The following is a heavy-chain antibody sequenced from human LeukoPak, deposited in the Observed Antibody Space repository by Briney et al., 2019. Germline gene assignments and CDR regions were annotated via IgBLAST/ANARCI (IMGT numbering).Heavy chain of an antibody. CDR2: IKSKTDGGTT. Sequence: GGSLRLSCAASGFTFSNAWMSWVRQAPGKGLEWVGRIKSKTDGGTTDYAAPVKGRFTTSRDDSKNTLYLQMNSLKTEDTAVYYCTTDYYDSSGYYLVDAFDIWGQGTMVTVSS. CDR3: TTDYYDSSGYYLVDAFDI. V-gene: IGHV3-15*01. CDR1: GFTFSNAW. D-gene: IGHD3-22*01. J-gene: IGHJ3*02.